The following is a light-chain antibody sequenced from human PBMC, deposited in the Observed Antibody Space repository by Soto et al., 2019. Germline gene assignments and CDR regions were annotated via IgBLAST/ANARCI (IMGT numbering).Light chain of an antibody. J-gene: IGKJ5*01. CDR2: DAS. V-gene: IGKV3-15*01. CDR1: QSVNNY. Sequence: EIVSTHSPGTLSLSPGEIATLSFRASQSVNNYLVWYQQKPGQAPRLLIYDASNRATGIPARFSGSGSGTLFTLTITSLQSEDFAVYYCQQYNNWPLITFGQGTRLEIK. CDR3: QQYNNWPLIT.